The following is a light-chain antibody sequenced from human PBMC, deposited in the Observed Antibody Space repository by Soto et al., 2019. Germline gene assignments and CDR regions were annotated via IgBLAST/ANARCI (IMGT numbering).Light chain of an antibody. V-gene: IGKV1-39*01. J-gene: IGKJ1*01. Sequence: DIQMTQSPSSLSASVGDRVTITCRASQRIRTYLNWYQQKPGKAPKLLIYAASSLQSGVPSRFTGSGSATDFTLTISSLQPEDSATYYCQQSNNTPWTFGQGTKVEV. CDR1: QRIRTY. CDR3: QQSNNTPWT. CDR2: AAS.